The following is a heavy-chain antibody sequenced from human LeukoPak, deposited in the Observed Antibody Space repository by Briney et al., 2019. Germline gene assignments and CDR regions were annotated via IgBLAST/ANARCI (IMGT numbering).Heavy chain of an antibody. CDR3: ARVGATSYY. Sequence: GGSLRLSCAASGFTFSSYAMSWVRQAPGKGLVWVSRINSDGSSTNYADSVKGRFTISRDNAKNTLFLLMNSLRAEDTAVYYCARVGATSYYWGQGSLVTVSS. D-gene: IGHD1-26*01. CDR2: INSDGSST. J-gene: IGHJ4*02. CDR1: GFTFSSYA. V-gene: IGHV3-74*01.